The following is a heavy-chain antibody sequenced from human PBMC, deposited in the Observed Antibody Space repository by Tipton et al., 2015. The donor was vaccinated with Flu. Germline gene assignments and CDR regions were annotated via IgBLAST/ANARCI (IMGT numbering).Heavy chain of an antibody. Sequence: TLSLTCTVSGGSISGFYWSWIRQPPGRGLEWIGYIYYSGNTNYNPSLKSRVTMSVDTSKNQFSLNLSSATAADTAVYYCARGGASSQWFDPWGQGTLVTVSS. V-gene: IGHV4-59*01. D-gene: IGHD6-6*01. J-gene: IGHJ5*02. CDR1: GGSISGFY. CDR2: IYYSGNT. CDR3: ARGGASSQWFDP.